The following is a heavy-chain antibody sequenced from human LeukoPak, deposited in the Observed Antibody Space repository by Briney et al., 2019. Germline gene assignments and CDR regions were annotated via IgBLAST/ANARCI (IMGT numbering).Heavy chain of an antibody. J-gene: IGHJ4*02. CDR3: AKKGLNGWYSFELDY. CDR2: ISGSGGST. CDR1: GFTFSSYA. Sequence: GGSLRLSCAASGFTFSSYAMSWVRQAPGKGLEWVSAISGSGGSTYYADSVKGRFTISRDNSKNTLYLQMNSLRAEDTAVYYCAKKGLNGWYSFELDYWGQGTLVTVSS. D-gene: IGHD6-19*01. V-gene: IGHV3-23*01.